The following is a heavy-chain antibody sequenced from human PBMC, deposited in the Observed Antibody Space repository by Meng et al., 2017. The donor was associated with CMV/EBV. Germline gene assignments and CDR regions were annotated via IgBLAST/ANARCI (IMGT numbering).Heavy chain of an antibody. J-gene: IGHJ6*02. CDR1: GGSVSSGSYY. V-gene: IGHV4-61*01. CDR3: ARDGFPRYYYYGMDV. CDR2: IYYSGST. Sequence: SETLSLTCTVSGGSVSSGSYYWSWIRQPPGKGLEWIGYIYYSGSTNYNPSLKSRVTISVDTSKNQFSLKLSSVTAADTAVYYCARDGFPRYYYYGMDVWGRGTTVTVSS. D-gene: IGHD5-12*01.